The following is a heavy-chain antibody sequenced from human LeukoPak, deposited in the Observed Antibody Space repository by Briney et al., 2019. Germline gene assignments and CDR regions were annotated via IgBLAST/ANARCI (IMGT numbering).Heavy chain of an antibody. Sequence: GGALRLSCAASGFTFSSYSINWVGQAAAEGLEWVSSISSSSSYIYYADSLKGRFTISRDNAKNTLFLQMNSLRAEDTAVYYCARIYSGSHYAWGQGTLVTISS. CDR1: GFTFSSYS. CDR2: ISSSSSYI. V-gene: IGHV3-21*04. J-gene: IGHJ5*02. CDR3: ARIYSGSHYA. D-gene: IGHD1-26*01.